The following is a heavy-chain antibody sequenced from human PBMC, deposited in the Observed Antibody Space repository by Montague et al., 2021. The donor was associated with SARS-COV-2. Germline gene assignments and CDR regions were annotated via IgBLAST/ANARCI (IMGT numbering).Heavy chain of an antibody. CDR1: GFTFSHSA. J-gene: IGHJ6*02. CDR3: AKDSYYYGLGYGMDV. V-gene: IGHV3-23*01. CDR2: SSGSDGGT. Sequence: SLSLSFPASGFTFSHSAMNWVRQAPGKGLEWVSGSSGSDGGTHYADSVKGRFTISRDNSKNVLYLQMNSLRAEDTALYYCAKDSYYYGLGYGMDVWGQGTTVTVSS. D-gene: IGHD3-10*01.